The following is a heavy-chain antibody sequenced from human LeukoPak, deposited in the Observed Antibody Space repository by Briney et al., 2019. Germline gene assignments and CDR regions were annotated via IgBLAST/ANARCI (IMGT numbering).Heavy chain of an antibody. CDR3: ARKGSAGWDDY. J-gene: IGHJ4*02. CDR2: INSRGTTA. Sequence: PGGSLRLSCAASGFLFSSYSMHWVRQTPGKGPEYVAAINSRGTTAHYGGSVQGRFIVSRDNSNYTLYLQMGGLRLDDTGVYFCARKGSAGWDDYWGRGTLVIVSS. V-gene: IGHV3-64*02. D-gene: IGHD1-1*01. CDR1: GFLFSSYS.